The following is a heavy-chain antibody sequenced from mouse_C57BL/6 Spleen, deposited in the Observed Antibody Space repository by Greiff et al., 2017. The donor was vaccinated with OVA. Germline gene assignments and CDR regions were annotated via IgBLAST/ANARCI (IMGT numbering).Heavy chain of an antibody. CDR3: ARHDYSNTGFAY. CDR2: ISSGGSYP. V-gene: IGHV5-6*01. D-gene: IGHD2-5*01. CDR1: GFTFSSYG. Sequence: EVKLMESGGDLVKPGGSLKLSCAASGFTFSSYGMSWVRQTPDKRLEWVATISSGGSYPYYPDSVKGRFTISRDNAKNTLYLQMSSLKSEDTAMYYCARHDYSNTGFAYWGQGTLVTVSA. J-gene: IGHJ3*01.